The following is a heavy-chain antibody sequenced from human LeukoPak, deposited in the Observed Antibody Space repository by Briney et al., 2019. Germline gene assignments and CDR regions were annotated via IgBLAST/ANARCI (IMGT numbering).Heavy chain of an antibody. CDR1: GYTFTSYD. D-gene: IGHD2-2*01. J-gene: IGHJ6*02. V-gene: IGHV1-8*01. CDR2: MNPNSGNT. CDR3: ARSRYCSSTGCLHYYYYGMDV. Sequence: ASVKVSCKASGYTFTSYDINWVRQATGQGLEWMGWMNPNSGNTGYAQKFQGRVTMTRNTSISTAYMELSSLGSEDTAVYYCARSRYCSSTGCLHYYYYGMDVWGQGTTVTVSS.